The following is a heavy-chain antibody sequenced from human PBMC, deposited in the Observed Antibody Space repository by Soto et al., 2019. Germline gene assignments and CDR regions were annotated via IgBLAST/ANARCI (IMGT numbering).Heavy chain of an antibody. J-gene: IGHJ6*02. CDR2: IIPVLGVE. CDR1: GGSFDSYI. CDR3: AKAGNPGFATPSSYGMDV. V-gene: IGHV1-69*02. D-gene: IGHD2-15*01. Sequence: QVQLVQSGAEVKKPGSSVKVSCKVSGGSFDSYIVTWVRQAPGQGLEWIGRIIPVLGVEYYAPMFQGRVAITADKSTTTAYMELSSLRSEDTAVYYCAKAGNPGFATPSSYGMDVWGLGTTVTVS.